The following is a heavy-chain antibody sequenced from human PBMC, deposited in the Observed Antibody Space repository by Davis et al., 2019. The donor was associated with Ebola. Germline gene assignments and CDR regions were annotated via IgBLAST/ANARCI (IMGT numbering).Heavy chain of an antibody. CDR1: GGSVSSGSYY. J-gene: IGHJ5*02. Sequence: MPGGSLRLSCTVSGGSVSSGSYYWSWIRQPPGKGLEWIGYIYYSGSTNYNPSLESRVTISVDRSKNQFSLKLSSVTAADTAVYYCARVLMVRGSNWFDPWGPGTLVTVSS. V-gene: IGHV4-61*01. CDR2: IYYSGST. D-gene: IGHD3-10*01. CDR3: ARVLMVRGSNWFDP.